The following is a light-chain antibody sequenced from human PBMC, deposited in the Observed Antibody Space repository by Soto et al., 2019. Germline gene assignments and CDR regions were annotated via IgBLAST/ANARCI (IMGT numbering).Light chain of an antibody. V-gene: IGKV1-5*03. CDR2: KAS. CDR1: QSISSW. Sequence: DIEMTQSPSTLSASVGDRVTITCRASQSISSWLAWYQQKPGKDPKLLIYKASSLESGVPSRFSGSGSGTELTLTISSLQPDDFATYYCQQYNSYPSFGGGTKVEIK. J-gene: IGKJ4*01. CDR3: QQYNSYPS.